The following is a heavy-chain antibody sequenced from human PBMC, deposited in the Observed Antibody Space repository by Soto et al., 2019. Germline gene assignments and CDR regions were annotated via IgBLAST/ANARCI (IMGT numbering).Heavy chain of an antibody. CDR1: GGTFSSYA. CDR2: IIPLFGTA. Sequence: SVKVSCKASGGTFSSYAISWVRQAPGQGLEWMGGIIPLFGTANYAQQFQGRVTINADKSTSTAYMELSSLRPEDTAVYYCAGVSGSPDLGYFDYWGQGTLVTVSS. V-gene: IGHV1-69*06. CDR3: AGVSGSPDLGYFDY. J-gene: IGHJ4*02. D-gene: IGHD6-25*01.